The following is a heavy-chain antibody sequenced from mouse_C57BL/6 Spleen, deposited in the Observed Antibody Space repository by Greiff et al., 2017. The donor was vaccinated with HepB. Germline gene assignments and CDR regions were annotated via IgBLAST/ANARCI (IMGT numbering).Heavy chain of an antibody. D-gene: IGHD1-2*01. CDR3: ARELLRHYFDY. J-gene: IGHJ2*01. CDR2: ISSGSSTI. Sequence: EVKVVESGGGLVKPGGSLKLSCAASGFTFSDYGMHWVRQAPEKGLEWVAYISSGSSTIYYADTVKGRFTISRDNAKNTLFLQMTSLRSEDTAMYYCARELLRHYFDYWGQGTTLTVSS. CDR1: GFTFSDYG. V-gene: IGHV5-17*01.